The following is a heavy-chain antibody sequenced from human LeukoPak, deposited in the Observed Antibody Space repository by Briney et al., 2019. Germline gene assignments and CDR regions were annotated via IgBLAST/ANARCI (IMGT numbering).Heavy chain of an antibody. CDR1: GFTFSNYW. CDR3: ARVGRVTTPRYSDY. V-gene: IGHV3-7*01. J-gene: IGHJ4*02. Sequence: GGSLRLSCAASGFTFSNYWMSWVRQAPGKGLEWVAHIEEHGSQKYYVDSVKGRFTTSRDNAKNSVYLQMNSLRAEDTAVYYCARVGRVTTPRYSDYWGQGTLVTVSS. D-gene: IGHD4-17*01. CDR2: IEEHGSQK.